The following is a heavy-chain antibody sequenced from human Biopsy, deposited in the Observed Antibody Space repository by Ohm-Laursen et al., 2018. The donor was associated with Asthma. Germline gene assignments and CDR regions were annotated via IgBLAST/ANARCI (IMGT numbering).Heavy chain of an antibody. D-gene: IGHD1-14*01. CDR1: GSSLSSSGAN. V-gene: IGHV2-70*04. J-gene: IGHJ4*02. CDR2: IDWEEDK. CDR3: TRHNDY. Sequence: TQTLTLTCSFSGSSLSSSGANVNWIRRPPGKALEWLARIDWEEDKFYSTSLRTRLTISKGSSEDQVVLTMTNMGPVDTATYYCTRHNDYWGPGILVTVSS.